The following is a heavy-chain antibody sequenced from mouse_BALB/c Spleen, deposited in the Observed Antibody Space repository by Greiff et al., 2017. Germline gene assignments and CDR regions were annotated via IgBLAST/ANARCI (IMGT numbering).Heavy chain of an antibody. CDR1: GYTFTSYT. CDR2: INPSSGYT. V-gene: IGHV1-4*01. CDR3: ARQGITTVVVVDYAMDY. J-gene: IGHJ4*01. D-gene: IGHD1-1*01. Sequence: QVQLQQSGAELARPGASVKMSCKASGYTFTSYTMHWVKQRPGQGLEWIGYINPSSGYTNYNQKFKDKATLTPDKSSSTAYMQLSSLTSEDSAVYYCARQGITTVVVVDYAMDYWGQGTSVTVSS.